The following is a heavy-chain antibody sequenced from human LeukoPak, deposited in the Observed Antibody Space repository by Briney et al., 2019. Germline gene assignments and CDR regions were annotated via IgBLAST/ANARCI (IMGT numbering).Heavy chain of an antibody. CDR3: ATGGTRAATGRMGF. J-gene: IGHJ4*02. D-gene: IGHD6-25*01. V-gene: IGHV3-30*03. CDR1: GFTFSSFG. Sequence: PGRSLRLSCAASGFTFSSFGMHWVRQAPGKGLEWVTVTSYDGNGKYYADSVKGRFTISRDNSKNTVYLQMNSLRAEDTAVYYCATGGTRAATGRMGFWGQGTLVTVSS. CDR2: TSYDGNGK.